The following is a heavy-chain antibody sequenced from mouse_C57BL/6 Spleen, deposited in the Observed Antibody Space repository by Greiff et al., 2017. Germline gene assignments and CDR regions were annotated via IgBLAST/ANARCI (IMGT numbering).Heavy chain of an antibody. CDR1: GYTFTSYW. V-gene: IGHV1-69*01. D-gene: IGHD3-2*02. Sequence: QVQLQQPGAELVMPGASVKLSCKASGYTFTSYWMHWVKQRPGQGLEWIGEIYPGDGDTNYNGKFKGKATLTADKSSSTAYMQLSSLTSEDSAVYFCARDSSGYWFAYWGQGTLVTVSA. CDR3: ARDSSGYWFAY. CDR2: IYPGDGDT. J-gene: IGHJ3*01.